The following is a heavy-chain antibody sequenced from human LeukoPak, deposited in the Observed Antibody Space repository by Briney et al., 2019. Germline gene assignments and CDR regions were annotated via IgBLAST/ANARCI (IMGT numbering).Heavy chain of an antibody. CDR2: IYTSGST. Sequence: SQTLSLTCTVSGGSISSGSYYWSWIRQPAGKGLEWIGRIYTSGSTNYNPSLKSRVTISVDTSKNQFSLRLSSVTAADTAVYYCARSSGAAYGSGSYYNRSYYYYYYMDVWGKGTTVTISS. D-gene: IGHD3-10*01. V-gene: IGHV4-61*02. J-gene: IGHJ6*03. CDR1: GGSISSGSYY. CDR3: ARSSGAAYGSGSYYNRSYYYYYYMDV.